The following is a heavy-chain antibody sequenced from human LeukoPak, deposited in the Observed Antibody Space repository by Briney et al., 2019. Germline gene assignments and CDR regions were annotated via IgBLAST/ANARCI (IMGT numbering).Heavy chain of an antibody. CDR2: IVVGSGNT. CDR1: GFTFTISA. J-gene: IGHJ3*02. V-gene: IGHV1-58*01. Sequence: SRKVCCKGAGFTFTISAVEWVRQGRGPRLEWVGLIVVGSGNTNYAQKFQERVTITRDMSTSTAYMELSSLRSEDTAVYYCAADLYGSGQSMGAFDIWGQGTMVTVSS. CDR3: AADLYGSGQSMGAFDI. D-gene: IGHD3-10*01.